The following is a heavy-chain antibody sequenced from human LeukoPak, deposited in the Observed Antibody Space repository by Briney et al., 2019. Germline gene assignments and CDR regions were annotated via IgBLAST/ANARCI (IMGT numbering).Heavy chain of an antibody. CDR1: GGSISRSSYY. CDR2: IYYSGST. D-gene: IGHD6-13*01. CDR3: ARDRIGATAGFDY. V-gene: IGHV4-39*07. Sequence: SETLSLTCTVSGGSISRSSYYWGWIRQPPGKGLEWIGSIYYSGSTYYNPSLKSRVTISVDTSKKQFSLKLSSVTAADAAVYYCARDRIGATAGFDYWGQGTLDTVSS. J-gene: IGHJ4*02.